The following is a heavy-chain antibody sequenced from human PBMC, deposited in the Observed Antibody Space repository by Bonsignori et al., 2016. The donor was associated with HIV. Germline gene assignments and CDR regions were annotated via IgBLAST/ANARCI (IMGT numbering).Heavy chain of an antibody. Sequence: EEQLLESGGALVQPGGSLRLSCAASGFTFSNYAMSWVRQAPGKGLEWVSLIGGSVQNTYYTDSVKGRFTISRDNSQNTLYLQMNSLRAEDTAVYYCAKDWRVGGQGTLVTVSS. CDR2: IGGSVQNT. D-gene: IGHD2-15*01. CDR3: AKDWRV. V-gene: IGHV3-23*01. J-gene: IGHJ4*02. CDR1: GFTFSNYA.